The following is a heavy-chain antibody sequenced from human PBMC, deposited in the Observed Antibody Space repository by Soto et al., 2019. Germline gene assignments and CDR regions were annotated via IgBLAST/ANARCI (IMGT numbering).Heavy chain of an antibody. Sequence: QLQLQESGSGLVKPSQTLSLTCAVSGGSISSGGYSWSWIRQPPGKGLEWIGYIYHSGTTYYNPSLKSRVTISVDRSKNQFSLKLSAVTAADTAVYYCARSLGPPYYFDYWGQGTLVTVSS. J-gene: IGHJ4*02. CDR3: ARSLGPPYYFDY. CDR2: IYHSGTT. V-gene: IGHV4-30-2*01. CDR1: GGSISSGGYS.